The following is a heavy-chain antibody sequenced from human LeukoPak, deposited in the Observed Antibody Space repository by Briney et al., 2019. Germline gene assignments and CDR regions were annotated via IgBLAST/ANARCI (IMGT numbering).Heavy chain of an antibody. D-gene: IGHD1-7*01. Sequence: PGGSLRLSCAASGFTFSNAWMSWVRQAPGKGLEWVGRIKSKTHGGATDYAAPVKGRFTISRDDSKNTLYLQMSGLKTEDTAVYYCTTDRGRTELPLFGYWGQGTLVTVSS. V-gene: IGHV3-15*01. CDR1: GFTFSNAW. J-gene: IGHJ4*02. CDR2: IKSKTHGGAT. CDR3: TTDRGRTELPLFGY.